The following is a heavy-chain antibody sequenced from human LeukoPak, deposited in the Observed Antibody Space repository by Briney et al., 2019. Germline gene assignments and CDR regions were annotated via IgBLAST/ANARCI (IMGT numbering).Heavy chain of an antibody. V-gene: IGHV4-34*01. J-gene: IGHJ4*02. CDR1: GGSFSGYY. CDR3: ARGLDQYGSGSYYNDY. Sequence: SETLSLTCAVYGGSFSGYYWSWIRRPPGKGLEWIGEINHSGSTNYNPSPKNRDTISVDTSKNQFSLKLSSVTAADTAVYYCARGLDQYGSGSYYNDYWGQGTLVTVSS. CDR2: INHSGST. D-gene: IGHD3-10*01.